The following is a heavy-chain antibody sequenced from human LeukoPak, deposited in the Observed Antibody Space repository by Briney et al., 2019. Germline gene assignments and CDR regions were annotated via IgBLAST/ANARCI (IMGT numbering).Heavy chain of an antibody. Sequence: PSETLSLTCTVSGGSISSYYWSWIRQPPGKGLEWIGYIYYSGSTNYNPSLKSRVTISVDTSKNQFSLKLSSVTAADTAVYYCARANAYCGGDCYSFDYWGQGTLVTASS. V-gene: IGHV4-59*08. CDR2: IYYSGST. CDR3: ARANAYCGGDCYSFDY. CDR1: GGSISSYY. J-gene: IGHJ4*02. D-gene: IGHD2-21*02.